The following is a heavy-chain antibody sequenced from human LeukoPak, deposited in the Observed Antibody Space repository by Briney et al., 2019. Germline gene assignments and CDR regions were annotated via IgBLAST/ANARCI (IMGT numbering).Heavy chain of an antibody. CDR2: ISYDGSNK. CDR1: GFTFSSYA. CDR3: AKDGRFGESTYYFDY. Sequence: GGSLRLSCAASGFTFSSYAMHWVRQAPGKGLEWVAVISYDGSNKYYADSVKGRFTISRDNSKNTLYLQMNSLRAEDTAVYYCAKDGRFGESTYYFDYWGQGTLVTVSS. V-gene: IGHV3-30-3*01. J-gene: IGHJ4*02. D-gene: IGHD3-10*01.